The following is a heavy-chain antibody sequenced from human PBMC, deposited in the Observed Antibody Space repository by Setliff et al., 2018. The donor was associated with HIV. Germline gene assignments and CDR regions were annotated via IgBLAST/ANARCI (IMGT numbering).Heavy chain of an antibody. CDR1: GYTFTGYY. Sequence: ASVKVSCKASGYTFTGYYIHWVRQAPGQGLEWMGWISPYNGNTNYAPELHGRVTMTTDTSTSTASLELRSLRSDDTAVYYCARDEKRAAGGSMYYFDYWGQGTLVTVSS. V-gene: IGHV1-18*04. CDR2: ISPYNGNT. CDR3: ARDEKRAAGGSMYYFDY. D-gene: IGHD5-12*01. J-gene: IGHJ4*02.